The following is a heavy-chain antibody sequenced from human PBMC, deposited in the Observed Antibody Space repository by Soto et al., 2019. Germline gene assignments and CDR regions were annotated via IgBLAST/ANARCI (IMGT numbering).Heavy chain of an antibody. V-gene: IGHV3-23*01. CDR3: AIRMYSTRWYYLDY. Sequence: EMQLLESGGGLVQAGGSLRLSCAASGFTVSRYALNCVRQAPGKGLEWVSGISASTYYADSVKGRFTISRDTSKNTLYLQMDSLRAEDTAIYFCAIRMYSTRWYYLDYWGQGTLVTVSS. CDR2: ISAST. CDR1: GFTVSRYA. D-gene: IGHD6-13*01. J-gene: IGHJ4*02.